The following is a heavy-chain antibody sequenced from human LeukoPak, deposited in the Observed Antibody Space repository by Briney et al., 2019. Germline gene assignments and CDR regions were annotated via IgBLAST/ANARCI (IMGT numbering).Heavy chain of an antibody. J-gene: IGHJ4*02. D-gene: IGHD6-19*01. CDR1: GFTVSSNY. CDR2: IYSGGST. CDR3: ARGDYTSGWLDY. V-gene: IGHV3-53*01. Sequence: GGSLRLSCAASGFTVSSNYMSWVRQAPGKGLVWLSLIYSGGSTYYADSVKGRFTISRDNSRNTLYLQMSSLRAEDTAVYYCARGDYTSGWLDYWGQGTLVTVSS.